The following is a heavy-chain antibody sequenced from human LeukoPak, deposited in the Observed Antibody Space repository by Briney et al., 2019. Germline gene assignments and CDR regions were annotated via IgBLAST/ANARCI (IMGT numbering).Heavy chain of an antibody. CDR2: ITSSGSMM. CDR3: ARVRGYCSSTSCYPYYFDY. D-gene: IGHD2-2*01. Sequence: GGSLRLSCAAPGLIFSGYYMGWIRQAPGKGLEWASYITSSGSMMYYADSVKGRFTISRDNAKNSLYVQMDSLRAEDTAIYYCARVRGYCSSTSCYPYYFDYWGQGTLVTVSS. V-gene: IGHV3-11*01. CDR1: GLIFSGYY. J-gene: IGHJ4*02.